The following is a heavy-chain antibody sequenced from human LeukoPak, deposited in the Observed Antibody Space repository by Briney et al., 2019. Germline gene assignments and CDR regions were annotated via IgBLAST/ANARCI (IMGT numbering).Heavy chain of an antibody. Sequence: GGSLRLSCVASGFTFSSYAMGWVRQAPGKGLEWVSSISGTGGTTYYGDSVKGRFTVSRDNSKNTLSLQMISLRAEDTVVYYCAKVPGKWVQSYYFDYWGQGTLVTVSS. CDR2: ISGTGGTT. D-gene: IGHD5-24*01. CDR3: AKVPGKWVQSYYFDY. J-gene: IGHJ4*02. CDR1: GFTFSSYA. V-gene: IGHV3-23*01.